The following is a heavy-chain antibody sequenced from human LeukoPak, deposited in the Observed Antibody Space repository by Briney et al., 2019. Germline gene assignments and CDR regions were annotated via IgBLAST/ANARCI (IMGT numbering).Heavy chain of an antibody. CDR3: ARDRWGYSYGGD. CDR1: GFTFSSYS. Sequence: GGSLRLSCAASGFTFSSYSMNWVRQAPGKGLEWVANIKQDGSEKYYVDSVKGRFTISRDNAKNSLYLQLNSLRAEDTAVYYCARDRWGYSYGGDWGQGTLVTVSS. CDR2: IKQDGSEK. J-gene: IGHJ4*02. V-gene: IGHV3-7*01. D-gene: IGHD5-18*01.